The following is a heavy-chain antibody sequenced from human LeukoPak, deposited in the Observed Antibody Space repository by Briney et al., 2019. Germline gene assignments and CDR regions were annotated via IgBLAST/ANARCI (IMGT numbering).Heavy chain of an antibody. CDR2: ISGSGGST. J-gene: IGHJ2*01. D-gene: IGHD5-24*01. CDR1: GFTFNTYG. CDR3: AKGRDVYNYWYFDL. Sequence: GGSLRLSCAGTGFTFNTYGMSWVRQGPGMGLEWVSAISGSGGSTYNADSVKGRFTISRDNSKNTMYLQMNSLRAEDTAVYYCAKGRDVYNYWYFDLWGRGTLVTVSS. V-gene: IGHV3-23*01.